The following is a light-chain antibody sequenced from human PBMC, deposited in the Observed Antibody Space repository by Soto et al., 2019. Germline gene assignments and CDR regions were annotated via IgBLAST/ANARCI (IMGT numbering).Light chain of an antibody. CDR2: GAS. Sequence: EIVLKQSPGTLSLSPGERATLSCRASQSFNSIYLAWYQQKPGQAPRLLIYGASSRATGIPDRFSGSGSGTDFTLTISRLEPEDFAVYYCHQYDSWTFGQGTKV. V-gene: IGKV3-20*01. CDR1: QSFNSIY. CDR3: HQYDSWT. J-gene: IGKJ1*01.